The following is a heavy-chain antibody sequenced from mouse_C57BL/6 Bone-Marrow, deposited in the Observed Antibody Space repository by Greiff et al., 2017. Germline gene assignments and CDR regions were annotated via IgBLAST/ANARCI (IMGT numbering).Heavy chain of an antibody. CDR1: GYTFTSYG. CDR2: IYPRSGNT. CDR3: ARYTTVPWYFDV. Sequence: QVQLQQSGAELARPGASVKLSCKASGYTFTSYGISWVKQRTGQGLEWIGEIYPRSGNTYYNEKFKGKATLTADKSSSTAYMELRSLTAEDSAVYFCARYTTVPWYFDVWGTGTTVTVSS. D-gene: IGHD1-1*01. V-gene: IGHV1-81*01. J-gene: IGHJ1*03.